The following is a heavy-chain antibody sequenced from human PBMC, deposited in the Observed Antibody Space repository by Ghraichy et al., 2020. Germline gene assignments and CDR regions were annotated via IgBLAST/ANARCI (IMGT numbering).Heavy chain of an antibody. Sequence: GGSLRLSCAASGFTFSSYAMSWVRQAPGKGLEWVSAISCSGGSTYYADSVKGRFTVSRDNSKNTLWLQVYSLRADDTAVYYCAKDSWVGYCSGDSCSYYSYNAMGDWCQGTTVTVS. V-gene: IGHV3-23*01. CDR3: AKDSWVGYCSGDSCSYYSYNAMGD. D-gene: IGHD2-15*01. J-gene: IGHJ6*02. CDR1: GFTFSSYA. CDR2: ISCSGGST.